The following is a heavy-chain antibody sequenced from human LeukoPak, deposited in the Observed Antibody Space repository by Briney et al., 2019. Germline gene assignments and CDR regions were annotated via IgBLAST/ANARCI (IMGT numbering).Heavy chain of an antibody. CDR2: IIPIFGTA. CDR1: GGTFSSYA. Sequence: SVKVSCKASGGTFSSYAISWVRQAPGQGLEWMGRIIPIFGTANYAQKFQGRVTITTDESTSTAYMELSGLRSEDTAVYYCAVTEPVPAAISRRFDPWGQGTLVTVSS. V-gene: IGHV1-69*05. CDR3: AVTEPVPAAISRRFDP. J-gene: IGHJ5*02. D-gene: IGHD2-2*02.